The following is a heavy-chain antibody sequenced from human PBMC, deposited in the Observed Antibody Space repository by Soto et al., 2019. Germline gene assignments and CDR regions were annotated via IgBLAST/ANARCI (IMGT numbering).Heavy chain of an antibody. CDR2: ISGSDGST. CDR3: ASPPRATVTDNIFDF. V-gene: IGHV3-23*01. CDR1: GFAFSNYA. Sequence: EVQLLESGGGLVQPGGSLRLSCVASGFAFSNYALGWVRQAPGKGLEWVSGISGSDGSTYYTDSVRGRFSISRDSSKNTLYLQMSSLRAEDTAVYYCASPPRATVTDNIFDFWGPGTLVTVSS. D-gene: IGHD4-17*01. J-gene: IGHJ4*02.